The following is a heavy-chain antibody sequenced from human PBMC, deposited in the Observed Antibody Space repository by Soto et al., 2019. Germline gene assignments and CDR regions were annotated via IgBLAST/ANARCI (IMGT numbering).Heavy chain of an antibody. D-gene: IGHD1-1*01. CDR2: IYWVGES. V-gene: IGHV2-5*02. J-gene: IGHJ4*02. Sequence: QITLKEAGPTLVKPTETLTLTCTFSGFSFTTTRMGVGWTRQPPGKALEWLATIYWVGESRDNPLLRRRLTLTEDTSKNQVVLTVPNMDPKDTATYYCAHRDSTGTTTYFDSWGQGIPVTVAS. CDR3: AHRDSTGTTTYFDS. CDR1: GFSFTTTRMG.